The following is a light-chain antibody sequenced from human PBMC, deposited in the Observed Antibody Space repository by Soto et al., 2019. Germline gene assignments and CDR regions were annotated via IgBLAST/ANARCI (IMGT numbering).Light chain of an antibody. CDR1: QSVSSN. V-gene: IGKV3D-15*01. CDR2: DAS. CDR3: QQYNSS. Sequence: EIVITQTPATLSVSQGERTTFSCRASQSVSSNLAWFQQKPGQAPRLLMYDASKRATGIPARFSGSGSGTEFTLTISSLQPDDFATYYCQQYNSSFGQGTKVDIK. J-gene: IGKJ1*01.